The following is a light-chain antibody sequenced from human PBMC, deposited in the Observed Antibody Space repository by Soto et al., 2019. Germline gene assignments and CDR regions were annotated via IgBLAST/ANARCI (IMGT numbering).Light chain of an antibody. V-gene: IGLV2-14*01. Sequence: QSVLTQPASVSGSPGQSITISCTGTSTDVGGYNYVSWYQQHPGKAPKLMIYDVSNRPSGVSNRFSGSKSGNSPSLTIPRLQDEDEADYHCSSYRSSSTWVFGGGTKLTVL. CDR1: STDVGGYNY. CDR3: SSYRSSSTWV. J-gene: IGLJ3*02. CDR2: DVS.